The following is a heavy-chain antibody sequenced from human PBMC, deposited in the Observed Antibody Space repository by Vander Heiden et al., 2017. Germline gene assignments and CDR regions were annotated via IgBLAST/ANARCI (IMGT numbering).Heavy chain of an antibody. D-gene: IGHD3-22*01. V-gene: IGHV3-72*01. Sequence: EVQLVESGGGLVQPGGSLRLSCAASGFTFSDHYMDWVRQAPGKGLEWVGRTRKKAHSYSTEYAAAGKGRFTISRDDAKNSEYIQMNRMKTAETAVYFCAIALSDSSGYVGFDYGGQGTMVTVYS. CDR2: TRKKAHSYST. CDR3: AIALSDSSGYVGFDY. CDR1: GFTFSDHY. J-gene: IGHJ4*02.